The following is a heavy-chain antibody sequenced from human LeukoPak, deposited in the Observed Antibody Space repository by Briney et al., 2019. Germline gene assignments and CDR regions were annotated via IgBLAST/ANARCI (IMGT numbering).Heavy chain of an antibody. J-gene: IGHJ4*02. V-gene: IGHV4-39*07. D-gene: IGHD2-2*01. CDR3: ASAPQYCSSTSCYYDVRY. CDR1: GGSISSSSYY. CDR2: IYYSGST. Sequence: SETLSLTCTVSGGSISSSSYYWGWIRQPPGKGLEWIGSIYYSGSTYYNPSLKSRVTISVDTSKNQFSLKLSSVTAADTAVYYCASAPQYCSSTSCYYDVRYWGQGTLVTVSS.